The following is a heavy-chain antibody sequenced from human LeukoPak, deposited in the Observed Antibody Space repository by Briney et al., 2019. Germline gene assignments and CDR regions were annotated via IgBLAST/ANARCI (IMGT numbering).Heavy chain of an antibody. J-gene: IGHJ4*02. D-gene: IGHD5-24*01. Sequence: GGSLRLSCAASGFTVSSNYMSWVRQAPGKGLEWVSVIYSGGSTYYADSVKGRFTISRDNSKNTLYLQMNSLRAEDTAVYYCARAALDGPIDYWGQGTLVTVSS. CDR2: IYSGGST. CDR1: GFTVSSNY. CDR3: ARAALDGPIDY. V-gene: IGHV3-66*01.